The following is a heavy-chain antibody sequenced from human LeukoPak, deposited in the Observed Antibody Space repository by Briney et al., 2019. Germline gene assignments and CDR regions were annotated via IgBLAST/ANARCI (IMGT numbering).Heavy chain of an antibody. CDR2: IKQDGSEK. D-gene: IGHD6-19*01. Sequence: GGSLRLSCAVSGFTFNNYGMSWVRQAPGKGLEWVANIKQDGSEKYYVDSVKGRFTISRDNAKNSLYLQMNSLRAEDTAVYYCARDLAVAGFDYWGQGTLVTVSS. CDR3: ARDLAVAGFDY. J-gene: IGHJ4*02. CDR1: GFTFNNYG. V-gene: IGHV3-7*01.